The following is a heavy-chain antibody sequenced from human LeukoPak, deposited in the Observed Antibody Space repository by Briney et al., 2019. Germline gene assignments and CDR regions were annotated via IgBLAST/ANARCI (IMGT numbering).Heavy chain of an antibody. D-gene: IGHD3-22*01. J-gene: IGHJ4*02. CDR1: GYTFTTFD. CDR3: ARLPRPSYERSGYYLDY. V-gene: IGHV1-18*01. Sequence: ASVKVSCKASGYTFTTFDIGWGRQASGQGLEWVGWSSTYYGNTNYAQKFQGRVTLTTETPTSTASLELRSLRSDDPAIYYCARLPRPSYERSGYYLDYWGQGTLVTVSP. CDR2: SSTYYGNT.